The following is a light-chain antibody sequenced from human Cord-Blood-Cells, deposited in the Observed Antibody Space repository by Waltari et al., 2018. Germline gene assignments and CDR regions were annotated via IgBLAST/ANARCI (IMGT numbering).Light chain of an antibody. CDR3: QAWDSSTVV. CDR1: KFGAKH. CDR2: QDS. Sequence: YSLTQPASVSVSPGQTATLPCTWKKFGAKHACWYQQKPGQSPVLVIYQDSKRPSGIPERFSGSNSGNTATLTISGTQAMDEADYYCQAWDSSTVVFGGGTKLTVL. J-gene: IGLJ2*01. V-gene: IGLV3-1*01.